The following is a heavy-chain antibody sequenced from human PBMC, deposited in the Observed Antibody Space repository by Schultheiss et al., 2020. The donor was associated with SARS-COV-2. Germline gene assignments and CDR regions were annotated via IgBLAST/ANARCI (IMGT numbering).Heavy chain of an antibody. CDR3: DYSSGGRYYFDY. V-gene: IGHV1-69*02. CDR2: IIPILGIA. J-gene: IGHJ4*02. Sequence: SVKVSCKASGGTFSSYTISWVRQAPGQGLEWMGRIIPILGIANYAQKFQGRVTITADKSTSTAYMELSSLRSEDTAVYYCDYSSGGRYYFDYWGQGTLVTVSS. D-gene: IGHD6-19*01. CDR1: GGTFSSYT.